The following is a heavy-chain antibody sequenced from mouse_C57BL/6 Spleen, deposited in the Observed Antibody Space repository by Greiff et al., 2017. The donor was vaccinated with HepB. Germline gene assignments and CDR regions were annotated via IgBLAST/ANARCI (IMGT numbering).Heavy chain of an antibody. CDR2: IDPETGGT. J-gene: IGHJ2*01. CDR3: TRGHYSNLYYFDY. Sequence: QVQLKESGAELVRPGASVTLSCKASGYTFTDYEMHWVKQTPVHGLEWIGAIDPETGGTAYNQKFKGKAILTADKSSSTAYMELRSLTSEDSAVYYCTRGHYSNLYYFDYWGQGTTLTVSS. CDR1: GYTFTDYE. V-gene: IGHV1-15*01. D-gene: IGHD2-5*01.